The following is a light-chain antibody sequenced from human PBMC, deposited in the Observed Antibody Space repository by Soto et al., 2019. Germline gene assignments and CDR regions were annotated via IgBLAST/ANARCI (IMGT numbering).Light chain of an antibody. V-gene: IGKV3-15*01. J-gene: IGKJ1*01. CDR2: GAS. CDR3: QHYNDWPPTWT. CDR1: QSVSNK. Sequence: EIVMTQSPATLSVSPGERATLSCRASQSVSNKLVWYQQKPGQAPRVLIYGASTRATGIPARFSGSGSGTEFTLTISSLQSEDFAVYYCQHYNDWPPTWTFGQGTGVEIK.